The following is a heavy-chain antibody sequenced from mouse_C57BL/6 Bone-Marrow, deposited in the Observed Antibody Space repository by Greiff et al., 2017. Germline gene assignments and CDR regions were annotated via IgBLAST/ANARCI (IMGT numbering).Heavy chain of an antibody. CDR3: ATSYYYGSSYKNWYFDV. V-gene: IGHV1-69*01. CDR1: GYTFTSYW. CDR2: IDPSDSYT. J-gene: IGHJ1*03. D-gene: IGHD1-1*01. Sequence: VQLQQPGAELVMPGASVKLSCKASGYTFTSYWMHWVKQRPGQGLEWIGEIDPSDSYTNYNQKFKGKSTLTVDKSSSTAYMQLSSLTSEDSAVYYCATSYYYGSSYKNWYFDVWGTGTTVTVSS.